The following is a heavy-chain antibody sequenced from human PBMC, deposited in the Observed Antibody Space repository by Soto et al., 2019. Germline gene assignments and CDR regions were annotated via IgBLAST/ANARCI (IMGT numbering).Heavy chain of an antibody. Sequence: GASVKVSCKASGYTFTTYAMHWVRQAPGQRLEWMGWINAGNGNTKYSQKFQGRVTITRDTFASTAYMEVSSLRSEDTAVYYCARAQVPAANWFDPWGQGTLVTVSS. CDR2: INAGNGNT. CDR3: ARAQVPAANWFDP. J-gene: IGHJ5*02. V-gene: IGHV1-3*01. CDR1: GYTFTTYA. D-gene: IGHD2-2*01.